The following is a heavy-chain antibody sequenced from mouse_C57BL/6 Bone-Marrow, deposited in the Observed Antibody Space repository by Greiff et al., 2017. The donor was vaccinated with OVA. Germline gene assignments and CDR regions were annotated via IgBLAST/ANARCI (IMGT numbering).Heavy chain of an antibody. J-gene: IGHJ1*03. CDR1: GFTFSDYG. Sequence: EVMLVESGGGLVKPGGSLKLSCAASGFTFSDYGMHWVRQAPEKGLEWVAYISSGSSTIYYADTVKGRFTISRDNAKNTLFLQMTSLRSEDTAMYYCARKVYYGNYFSYWYFDVWGTGTTVTVSS. V-gene: IGHV5-17*01. CDR2: ISSGSSTI. CDR3: ARKVYYGNYFSYWYFDV. D-gene: IGHD2-1*01.